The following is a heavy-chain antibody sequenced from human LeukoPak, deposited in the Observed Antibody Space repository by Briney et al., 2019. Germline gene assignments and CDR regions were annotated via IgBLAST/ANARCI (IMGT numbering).Heavy chain of an antibody. CDR2: ISWNSGSI. V-gene: IGHV3-9*01. Sequence: GGSLRLSCAASGFTIDDYAMHWVRQAPGKGLEWVSGISWNSGSIGYADSVKGRFTISRDNAKNSLYLQMNSLRAEDTALYYCAKGTLYYYYYGMDVWGQGTTVTVSS. CDR1: GFTIDDYA. J-gene: IGHJ6*02. CDR3: AKGTLYYYYYGMDV.